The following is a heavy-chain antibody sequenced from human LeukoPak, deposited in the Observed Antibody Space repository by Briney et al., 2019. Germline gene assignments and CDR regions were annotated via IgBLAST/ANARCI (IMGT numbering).Heavy chain of an antibody. CDR1: GYSFTNYA. Sequence: ASVKVSCKASGYSFTNYAMNWVRQAPGQGLEWMGWIHPSTGNPTYAQDFTGRFVFSLDTSVSTAYLQISSLKAEDTAVYYCARATCSSTSCSYPSDYWGQGTLVTVSS. D-gene: IGHD2-2*01. CDR2: IHPSTGNP. J-gene: IGHJ4*02. V-gene: IGHV7-4-1*02. CDR3: ARATCSSTSCSYPSDY.